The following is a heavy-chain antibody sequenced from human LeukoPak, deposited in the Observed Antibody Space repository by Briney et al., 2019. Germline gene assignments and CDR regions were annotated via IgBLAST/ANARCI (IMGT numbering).Heavy chain of an antibody. CDR1: GFTVSSNY. CDR3: ARESPDDSSAS. D-gene: IGHD3-22*01. V-gene: IGHV3-66*01. Sequence: GGSLRLSCVVSGFTVSSNYMSWVRQAPGKGLEWVSVIDSGGRKKYAESVKGRFTISRDNSKNTLYLQMNSLRAEDTAVYYCARESPDDSSASWGQGTLVTVSS. CDR2: IDSGGRK. J-gene: IGHJ5*02.